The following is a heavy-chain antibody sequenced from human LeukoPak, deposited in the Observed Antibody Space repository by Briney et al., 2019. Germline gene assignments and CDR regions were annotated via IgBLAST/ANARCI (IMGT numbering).Heavy chain of an antibody. CDR1: GYTFTGYY. Sequence: ASVKVSCKASGYTFTGYYMHWVRQAPGQGLEWMGWINPNSGGTNYAQKFQGRVTMTRDTSISTAYMELSRLRSDGTAVYYCARDGYSGNYYIGGRYAFDIWGQGTMVTVSS. J-gene: IGHJ3*02. V-gene: IGHV1-2*02. CDR3: ARDGYSGNYYIGGRYAFDI. D-gene: IGHD1-26*01. CDR2: INPNSGGT.